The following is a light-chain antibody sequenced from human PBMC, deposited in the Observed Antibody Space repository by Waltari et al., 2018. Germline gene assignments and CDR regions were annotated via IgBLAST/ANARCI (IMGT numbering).Light chain of an antibody. CDR3: QVWDSSVV. CDR2: RDS. J-gene: IGLJ2*01. CDR1: NIGSKN. V-gene: IGLV3-9*01. Sequence: SYELTQPLSVSVALGQTARITCGGKNIGSKNVHWYQQKPGQAPVLVIYRDSNRPSGIPERFSGSNSGNTATLTISRAQAGDEADYYCQVWDSSVVFGGGTKLTVL.